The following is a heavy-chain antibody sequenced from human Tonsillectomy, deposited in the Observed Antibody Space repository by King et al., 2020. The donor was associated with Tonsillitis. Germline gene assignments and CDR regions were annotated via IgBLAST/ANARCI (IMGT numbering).Heavy chain of an antibody. Sequence: VQLVESGGGVVQPGRSLRLSCGVSGLIFSNYGMHWVRQAPGKGLEWVAVIWYDGSNKYYADSVKGRFTISRDNSKNTLYLQMNSLRAEDTAAYYCARDFRYCSGGSCHPYWYFDLWGRGTLVTVSS. CDR2: IWYDGSNK. CDR3: ARDFRYCSGGSCHPYWYFDL. J-gene: IGHJ2*01. CDR1: GLIFSNYG. D-gene: IGHD2-15*01. V-gene: IGHV3-33*08.